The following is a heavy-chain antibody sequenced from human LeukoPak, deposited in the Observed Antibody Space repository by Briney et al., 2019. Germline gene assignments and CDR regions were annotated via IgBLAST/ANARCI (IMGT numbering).Heavy chain of an antibody. CDR2: FYTSGST. CDR1: GGSISSGSYY. Sequence: PSETLSLTCTVAGGSISSGSYYWYWIRQPAGKGLEWIGHFYTSGSTNYNPSLKSRLTISVDTSKNQFSLRLTSVTAADTDVYYCAREGMAVGFARFPIFNYWGQGTLVTVSS. V-gene: IGHV4-61*09. J-gene: IGHJ4*02. CDR3: AREGMAVGFARFPIFNY. D-gene: IGHD6-19*01.